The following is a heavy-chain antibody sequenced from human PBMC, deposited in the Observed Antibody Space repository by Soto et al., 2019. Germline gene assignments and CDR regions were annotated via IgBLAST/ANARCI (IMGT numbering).Heavy chain of an antibody. CDR3: ARDFDSSGYYGPVGAFDI. D-gene: IGHD3-22*01. V-gene: IGHV3-21*03. J-gene: IGHJ3*02. CDR2: ISSSTTYI. CDR1: RFTFSSYT. Sequence: EVQLVESGGGLVKPGGSLRLSCSASRFTFSSYTMNWVRQAPGKGLEWVSSISSSTTYIYYADSVKGRFTISRDNAKNSLYLQVNSLRAEDTAVYYSARDFDSSGYYGPVGAFDIWGQGTIVTVSS.